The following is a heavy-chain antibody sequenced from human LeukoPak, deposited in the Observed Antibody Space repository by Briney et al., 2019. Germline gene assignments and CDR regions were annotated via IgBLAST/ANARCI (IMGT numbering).Heavy chain of an antibody. CDR1: GGSISSYY. Sequence: SQTLSLTCTVSGGSISSYYWSWIRQPPGKGLEWIGYIYYSGSTNYNPSLKSRVTISVDTSKNQFSLKLSSVTAADTAVYYCARDRAGWYIDYWGQGTLVTVSS. CDR2: IYYSGST. V-gene: IGHV4-59*01. D-gene: IGHD6-19*01. J-gene: IGHJ4*02. CDR3: ARDRAGWYIDY.